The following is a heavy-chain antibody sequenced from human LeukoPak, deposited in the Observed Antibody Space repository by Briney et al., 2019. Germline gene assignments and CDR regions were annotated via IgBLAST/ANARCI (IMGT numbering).Heavy chain of an antibody. CDR3: ARDRGVITISQPIDY. CDR2: ISAYNGNT. J-gene: IGHJ4*02. CDR1: GYTFTSYG. D-gene: IGHD3-10*01. V-gene: IGHV1-18*01. Sequence: ASVTVSFTASGYTFTSYGISWVRQAPGQGLEWMGWISAYNGNTNYAQKLQGRVTMTTDTSTSTAYMELRSLRSDDTAVYYCARDRGVITISQPIDYWGQGTLVTVSS.